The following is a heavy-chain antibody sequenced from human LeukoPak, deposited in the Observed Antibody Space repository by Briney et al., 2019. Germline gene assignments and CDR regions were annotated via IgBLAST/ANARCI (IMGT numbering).Heavy chain of an antibody. V-gene: IGHV1-69*04. D-gene: IGHD3-16*02. J-gene: IGHJ3*02. CDR2: IIPILGIA. CDR3: ASPGVYYDYVWGSYRPHDAFDI. CDR1: GYTFTSNG. Sequence: ASVKVSCKTSGYTFTSNGISWVRQAPGQGLEWMGRIIPILGIANYAQKFQGRVTITADKSTSTAYMELGSLRSEDTAVYYCASPGVYYDYVWGSYRPHDAFDIWGQGTMVTVSS.